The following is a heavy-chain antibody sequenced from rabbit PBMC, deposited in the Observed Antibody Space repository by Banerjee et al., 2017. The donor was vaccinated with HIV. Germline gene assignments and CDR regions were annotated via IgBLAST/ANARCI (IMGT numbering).Heavy chain of an antibody. CDR3: ARDATGSRPVYFNL. CDR2: VDTASGST. CDR1: GFSFSSGYY. D-gene: IGHD4-2*01. V-gene: IGHV1S40*01. J-gene: IGHJ4*01. Sequence: QSLEESGGDLVQPGASLTLTCTASGFSFSSGYYMCWVRQAPGKGLEWIGCVDTASGSTYYASWAKGRFTISKTSSTVTLQMTSLTAADTATYFCARDATGSRPVYFNLWGPGIL.